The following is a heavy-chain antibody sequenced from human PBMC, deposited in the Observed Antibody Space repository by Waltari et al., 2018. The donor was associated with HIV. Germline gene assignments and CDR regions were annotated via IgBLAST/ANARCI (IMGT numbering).Heavy chain of an antibody. V-gene: IGHV3-30*18. CDR2: ISYDGSNK. Sequence: QVLLVESGGRVVQPGRSLRLSCAASGFTFSSFGMLWVRQAPGNGLEWVAVISYDGSNKFYTDSVKGRFTISRDNSKNTLYLQMNSLRAEDTAVYYCAKTGYGDYGRDDWGQGTLVTVSS. J-gene: IGHJ4*02. CDR3: AKTGYGDYGRDD. CDR1: GFTFSSFG. D-gene: IGHD4-17*01.